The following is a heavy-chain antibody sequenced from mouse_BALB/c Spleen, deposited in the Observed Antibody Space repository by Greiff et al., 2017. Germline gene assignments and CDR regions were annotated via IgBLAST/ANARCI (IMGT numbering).Heavy chain of an antibody. CDR2: ISSGGSYT. Sequence: EVKLMESGGGLVKPGGSLKLSCAASGFTFSSYAMSWVRQTPEKRLEWVATISSGGSYTYYPDSVKGRFTISRDNAKNTLYLQMSSLRSEDTAMYYCARREFGYGNYGGYFDVWGAGTTVTVSS. CDR3: ARREFGYGNYGGYFDV. CDR1: GFTFSSYA. V-gene: IGHV5-9-3*01. D-gene: IGHD2-10*02. J-gene: IGHJ1*01.